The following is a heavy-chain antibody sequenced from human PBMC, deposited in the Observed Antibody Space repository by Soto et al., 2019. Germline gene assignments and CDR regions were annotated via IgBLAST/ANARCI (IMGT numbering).Heavy chain of an antibody. V-gene: IGHV4-28*01. CDR3: ARSQGSNWFDP. CDR1: GYSISSSNW. Sequence: PSETLSLTCAVSGYSISSSNWWGWIRQPPGKGLEWIGYIYYSGSTYYNPSLKSRVTMSVDTSKNQFSLKLSSVTAVDTAVYYCARSQGSNWFDPWGQGTRVTVSS. J-gene: IGHJ5*02. CDR2: IYYSGST.